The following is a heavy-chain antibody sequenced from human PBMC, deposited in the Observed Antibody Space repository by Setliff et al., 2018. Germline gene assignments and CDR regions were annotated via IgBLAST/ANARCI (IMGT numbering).Heavy chain of an antibody. V-gene: IGHV3-7*01. J-gene: IGHJ4*02. CDR1: GFIFSNYW. CDR3: AKDGVVAAVGAPRLLIDY. Sequence: GGSLRLSCATSGFIFSNYWMAWVRQAPGKGLEWVATIKHDGTYTYYVDSVKGRFAVSRDNTNNSMYLQMNSLRAEDTAVYYCAKDGVVAAVGAPRLLIDYWGQGALVTVS. CDR2: IKHDGTYT. D-gene: IGHD2-15*01.